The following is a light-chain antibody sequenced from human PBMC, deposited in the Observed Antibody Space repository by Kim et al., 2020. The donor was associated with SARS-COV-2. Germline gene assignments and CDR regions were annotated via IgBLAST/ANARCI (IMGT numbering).Light chain of an antibody. J-gene: IGKJ4*01. CDR1: QSVSSSY. CDR3: QQYGSSPLT. V-gene: IGKV3-20*01. CDR2: GAS. Sequence: EIVLTQSPGTLSLSPGERATLSCRDSQSVSSSYLAWYQQKPGQAPRLLIYGASSRATGIPDRFSGSGSGTDFTLTISRLEPEDFAVYYCQQYGSSPLTFGGGTKLEI.